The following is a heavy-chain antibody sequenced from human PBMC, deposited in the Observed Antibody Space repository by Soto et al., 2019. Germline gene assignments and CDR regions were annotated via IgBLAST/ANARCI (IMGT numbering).Heavy chain of an antibody. J-gene: IGHJ3*02. CDR3: ARGPITYCGGDCYSQAFDI. V-gene: IGHV1-69*13. CDR1: GGTFSSYA. D-gene: IGHD2-21*02. CDR2: IIPIFGTA. Sequence: SVKVSCKASGGTFSSYAISWVRQAPGQGLEWMGGIIPIFGTANYAQKFQGRVTITADESTSTAYMELSSLRSEDTAVYYCARGPITYCGGDCYSQAFDIWGQGTLVTFSS.